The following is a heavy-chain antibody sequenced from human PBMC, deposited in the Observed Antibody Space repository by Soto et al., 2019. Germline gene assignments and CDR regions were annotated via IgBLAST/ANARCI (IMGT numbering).Heavy chain of an antibody. CDR1: GFTFSSYA. J-gene: IGHJ4*02. CDR3: ARLEGSRRRSGVGYFDY. Sequence: QVQLVESGGGVVQPGRSLRLSCAASGFTFSSYAMHWVRQAPGKGLEWVAVISYDGSNKYYADSVKGRFTISRDNSKNTLYLQMNSLRAEDTDVYYCARLEGSRRRSGVGYFDYWGQGTLVTVSS. V-gene: IGHV3-30-3*01. CDR2: ISYDGSNK. D-gene: IGHD2-15*01.